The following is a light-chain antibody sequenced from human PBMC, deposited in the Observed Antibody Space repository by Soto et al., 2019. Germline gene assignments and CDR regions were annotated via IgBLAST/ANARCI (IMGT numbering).Light chain of an antibody. Sequence: DIQMTQSPSTLSASIGDRVTITCRASQSVDTWLAWYQQKPGKAPKLLIYKASSLHTGVPSRFSGSGSGTEFPLTISSLQPDDFATYYCQHYNDYSRMFGQGTKVEIK. CDR3: QHYNDYSRM. CDR1: QSVDTW. J-gene: IGKJ1*01. CDR2: KAS. V-gene: IGKV1-5*03.